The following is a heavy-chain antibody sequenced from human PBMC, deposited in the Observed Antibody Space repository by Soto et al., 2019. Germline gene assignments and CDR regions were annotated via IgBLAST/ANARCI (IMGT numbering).Heavy chain of an antibody. J-gene: IGHJ4*02. CDR2: GSPDSGNT. CDR3: AQEDFSGVENF. V-gene: IGHV3-23*01. CDR1: GFTFSNYA. D-gene: IGHD3-10*01. Sequence: PGGSLRLSCAASGFTFSNYAMSWVRQAPGKGLEWVAAGSPDSGNTYYADSVKGRFTISRDNSKNTLYLHLSNLRGDDTALYYCAQEDFSGVENFWGREPWSPSPQ.